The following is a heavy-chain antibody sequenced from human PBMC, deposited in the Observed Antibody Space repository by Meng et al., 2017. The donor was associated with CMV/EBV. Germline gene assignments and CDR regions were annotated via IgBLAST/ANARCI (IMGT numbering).Heavy chain of an antibody. V-gene: IGHV3-23*01. CDR1: GFTFSSYA. J-gene: IGHJ4*02. D-gene: IGHD4-11*01. CDR3: AKDPYSNYARPY. CDR2: ISGSGGST. Sequence: GESLKISCAASGFTFSSYAMGWVRQAPGKGLEWVSAISGSGGSTYYADSVKGRFTISRDNSKNTLYLQMNSLRAEDTAVYYCAKDPYSNYARPYWGQGTLVTVSS.